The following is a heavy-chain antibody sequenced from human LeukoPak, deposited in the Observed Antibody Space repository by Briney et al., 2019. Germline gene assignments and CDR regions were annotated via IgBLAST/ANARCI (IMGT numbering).Heavy chain of an antibody. CDR3: VRDKVDNAYTGSLFDY. Sequence: GGSLRLSCGTSGFAFSSDWMSWVRQAPGKGLEWVAIIKPDGSEKHYVDSVKGRFTISRDNAKNSVYLQMNSLRAEDTAVYYCVRDKVDNAYTGSLFDYWGQGTLVTVSS. CDR2: IKPDGSEK. CDR1: GFAFSSDW. D-gene: IGHD5-24*01. J-gene: IGHJ4*02. V-gene: IGHV3-7*01.